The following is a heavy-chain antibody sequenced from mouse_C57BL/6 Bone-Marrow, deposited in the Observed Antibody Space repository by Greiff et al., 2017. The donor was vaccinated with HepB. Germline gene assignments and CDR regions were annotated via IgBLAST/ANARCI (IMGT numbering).Heavy chain of an antibody. Sequence: MLVESGGGLVKPGGSLKLSCAASGFTFSSYTMSWVRQTPEKRLEWVATISGGGGNTYYPDSVKGRFTISRDNAKNTLYLQMSSLRSEDTALYYCARSYGSSYRWYFDVWGTGTTVTVSS. J-gene: IGHJ1*03. CDR2: ISGGGGNT. CDR1: GFTFSSYT. V-gene: IGHV5-9*01. D-gene: IGHD1-1*01. CDR3: ARSYGSSYRWYFDV.